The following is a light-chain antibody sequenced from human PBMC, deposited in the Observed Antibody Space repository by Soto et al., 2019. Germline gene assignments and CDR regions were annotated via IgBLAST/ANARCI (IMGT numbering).Light chain of an antibody. V-gene: IGLV2-11*01. CDR1: SSDVGAYNY. CDR3: CSYAGSDTYVV. Sequence: QSALTQPPSASGSPGQSVTISCTGASSDVGAYNYVSWYQQHPGKAPKLVIYDVTKRPSGVPDHFSGSKSGNTASLTISGLQTEDEADYYCCSYAGSDTYVVFGGGTKLTVL. CDR2: DVT. J-gene: IGLJ2*01.